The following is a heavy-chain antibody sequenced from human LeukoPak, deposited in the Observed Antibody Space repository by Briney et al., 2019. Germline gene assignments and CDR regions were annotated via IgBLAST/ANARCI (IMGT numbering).Heavy chain of an antibody. Sequence: GGSLRLSCAASGFTFSSYWMHWVRQAPGKGLVWVSRINSDGSSTSYADSVKGRFTISRDNAKNTLYLQMNSLRAEDTAVYYCARVTVGYYDFWSGYSGYSDYWGQGTLVTVSS. V-gene: IGHV3-74*01. CDR2: INSDGSST. D-gene: IGHD3-3*01. J-gene: IGHJ4*02. CDR1: GFTFSSYW. CDR3: ARVTVGYYDFWSGYSGYSDY.